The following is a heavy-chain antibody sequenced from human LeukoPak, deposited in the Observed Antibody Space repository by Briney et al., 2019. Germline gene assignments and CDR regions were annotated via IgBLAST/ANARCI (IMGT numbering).Heavy chain of an antibody. V-gene: IGHV3-64D*06. Sequence: GGTLRLSCSASGCTFSSYAMHWVRQPRAKGREYVSAIRSNGGSTYYADSVKGRFTSSIDNSKNTLYLQMSSLRAEDTAVYYCVKELYFYGSGGFDYWGEGRLVSASS. CDR3: VKELYFYGSGGFDY. CDR2: IRSNGGST. J-gene: IGHJ4*02. CDR1: GCTFSSYA. D-gene: IGHD3-10*01.